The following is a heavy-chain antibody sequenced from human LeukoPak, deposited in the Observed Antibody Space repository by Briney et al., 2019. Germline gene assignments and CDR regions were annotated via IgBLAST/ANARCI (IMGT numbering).Heavy chain of an antibody. CDR3: ARGGGVLRGLDY. Sequence: GRSLRLSCAASGFTFSSYAMHWVRQAPGKGLEWVAVISYDGSNKYYADSVKGRFTISRDNSKNTLYLQMNSLRAEDTAVYYCARGGGVLRGLDYWGQGTLVTVSS. D-gene: IGHD3-3*01. CDR2: ISYDGSNK. CDR1: GFTFSSYA. V-gene: IGHV3-30-3*01. J-gene: IGHJ4*02.